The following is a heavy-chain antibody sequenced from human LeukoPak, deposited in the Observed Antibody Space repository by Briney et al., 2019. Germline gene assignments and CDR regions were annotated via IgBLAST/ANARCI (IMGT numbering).Heavy chain of an antibody. J-gene: IGHJ4*02. V-gene: IGHV3-30-3*01. Sequence: GRSLRLSCAASGFTFNNYAMHWVRQAPGKGLEWVAVISYDGSNKYYADSVKGRFTISRDNSKNTLYLQMNSLRAEDTAVYYCARSLYSYGHFDYWGQGTLVTVSS. CDR3: ARSLYSYGHFDY. CDR1: GFTFNNYA. CDR2: ISYDGSNK. D-gene: IGHD5-18*01.